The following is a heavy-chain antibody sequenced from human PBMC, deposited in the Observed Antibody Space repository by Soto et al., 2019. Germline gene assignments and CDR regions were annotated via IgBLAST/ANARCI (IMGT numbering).Heavy chain of an antibody. CDR3: GKGTEQRSNRPMDH. CDR2: MSGGDDNT. D-gene: IGHD4-4*01. CDR1: GFTFSNYG. J-gene: IGHJ4*02. Sequence: PGGSLRLSCAASGFTFSNYGMTWVRQAPGKGLEWVSGMSGGDDNTYYADSVRGRFTISRDDSKKTLYLQMNSLRAEDTAVYFCGKGTEQRSNRPMDHWGQGILVTVSS. V-gene: IGHV3-23*01.